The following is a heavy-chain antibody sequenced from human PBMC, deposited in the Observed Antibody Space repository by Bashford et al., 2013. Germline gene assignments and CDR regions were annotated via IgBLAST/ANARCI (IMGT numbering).Heavy chain of an antibody. V-gene: IGHV3-9*01. Sequence: SLRLSCAASGFTFDDYAMHWVRQAPGKGLEWVSGISWNSGSIGYADSVKGRFTISRDNAKNSLYLQMNSLRAEDTAVYYCARRGGGYGSGSYYNYWGQGTLVTVSS. CDR1: GFTFDDYA. CDR3: ARRGGGYGSGSYYNY. CDR2: ISWNSGSI. J-gene: IGHJ4*02. D-gene: IGHD3-10*01.